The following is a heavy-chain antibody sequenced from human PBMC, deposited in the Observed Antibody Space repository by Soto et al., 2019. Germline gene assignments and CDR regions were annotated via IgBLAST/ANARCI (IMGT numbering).Heavy chain of an antibody. J-gene: IGHJ3*02. CDR1: GYTFTSYG. Sequence: QVQLVQSGAEVKKPGASVKVSCKASGYTFTSYGISWVRQAPGQGLEWMGWISAYNGNTNYAQKLQGRVTMTTDTSTSTAYMELRSLRSDDTAVYYCARDSPTTKRPDTEGDALDIWGQGTMVTVSS. D-gene: IGHD1-1*01. CDR2: ISAYNGNT. CDR3: ARDSPTTKRPDTEGDALDI. V-gene: IGHV1-18*01.